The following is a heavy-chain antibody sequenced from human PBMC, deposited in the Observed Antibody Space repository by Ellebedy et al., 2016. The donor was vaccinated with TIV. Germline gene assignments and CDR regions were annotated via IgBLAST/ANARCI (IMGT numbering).Heavy chain of an antibody. D-gene: IGHD2-2*01. V-gene: IGHV1-69*13. J-gene: IGHJ5*02. Sequence: ASVKVSCKASGGTFSSYVINWVRQAPGQGLEWMGGIILKSGSTKYAQNFQGRVTFTADESTSTAFMELSSLRSEDTAVYYCARDPCTSTSCPWSDPWGQGTLFTVSS. CDR3: ARDPCTSTSCPWSDP. CDR2: IILKSGST. CDR1: GGTFSSYV.